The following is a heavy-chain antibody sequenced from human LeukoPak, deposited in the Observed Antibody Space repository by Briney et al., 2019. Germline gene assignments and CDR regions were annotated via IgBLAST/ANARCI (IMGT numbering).Heavy chain of an antibody. J-gene: IGHJ4*02. CDR1: GGSISSSSYY. CDR2: IYYSGST. Sequence: SETLSLTCTVSGGSISSSSYYWGWIRQPPGKGLEWIGSIYYSGSTNYNPSLKSRVTISVDTSKNQFSLKLSSVTAADTAVYYCASLSIAAFDYWGQGTLVTVSS. V-gene: IGHV4-39*01. CDR3: ASLSIAAFDY. D-gene: IGHD6-13*01.